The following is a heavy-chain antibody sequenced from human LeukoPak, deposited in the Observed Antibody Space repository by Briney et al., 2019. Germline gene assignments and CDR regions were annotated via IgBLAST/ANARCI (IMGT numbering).Heavy chain of an antibody. CDR3: AKDDLDSSSWYGS. CDR1: GFTYDDYA. V-gene: IGHV3-9*01. Sequence: GGSLRLSCAASGFTYDDYAMHWVRQAPGQGLEWVSGIDWNSGSIGYADSVKGRFTISRDNAKNSLYLQMNSLRAEDTALYYCAKDDLDSSSWYGSWGQGTMVTVSS. D-gene: IGHD6-13*01. J-gene: IGHJ3*01. CDR2: IDWNSGSI.